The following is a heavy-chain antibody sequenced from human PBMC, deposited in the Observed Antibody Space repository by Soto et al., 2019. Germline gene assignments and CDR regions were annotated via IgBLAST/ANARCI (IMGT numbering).Heavy chain of an antibody. V-gene: IGHV3-7*04. Sequence: PGGSLRLSCAASGFTFSSYWMSWVRQAPGKGLEWVANIKQDGSEKYYVDSVKGRFTISRDNAKNSLYLQMNSLRAEDTAVYYCARDHATVVTAFYYYYGMDVWGQGTAVTVSS. D-gene: IGHD2-15*01. CDR2: IKQDGSEK. CDR3: ARDHATVVTAFYYYYGMDV. J-gene: IGHJ6*02. CDR1: GFTFSSYW.